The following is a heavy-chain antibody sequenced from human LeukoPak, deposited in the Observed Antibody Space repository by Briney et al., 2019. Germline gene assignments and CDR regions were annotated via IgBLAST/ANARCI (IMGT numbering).Heavy chain of an antibody. V-gene: IGHV1-69*13. CDR3: ARGLRWYHFDY. J-gene: IGHJ4*02. Sequence: SVKVSCKASGYTFTNYDINWVRQATGQGLEWMGGIIPIFGTANYAQKFQGRVTITADESTSTAYMELSSLRSEDTAVYYCARGLRWYHFDYWGQGTLVTVSS. D-gene: IGHD4-23*01. CDR2: IIPIFGTA. CDR1: GYTFTNYD.